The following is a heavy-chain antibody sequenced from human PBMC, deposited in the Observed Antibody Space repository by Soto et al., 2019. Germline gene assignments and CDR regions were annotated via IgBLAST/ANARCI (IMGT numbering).Heavy chain of an antibody. CDR1: SASIISEQR. Sequence: QMQLQESGPGLVKPSETLSLTCAVSSASIISEQRWSWVRQPPGKGLEWIGEIHHSGSTNNNPSRRRRVTMSVDKSKNQFSLNLTSVTAADTAVYSCARSFGWYAIDQWGQGTLVIVSS. D-gene: IGHD6-19*01. CDR3: ARSFGWYAIDQ. V-gene: IGHV4-4*02. J-gene: IGHJ4*02. CDR2: IHHSGST.